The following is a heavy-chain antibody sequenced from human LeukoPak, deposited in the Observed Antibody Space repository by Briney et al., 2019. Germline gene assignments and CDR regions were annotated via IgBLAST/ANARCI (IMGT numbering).Heavy chain of an antibody. Sequence: GSLRLSCAASGFTVSSNYMSWIRQPPGKGLEWIGSIYYSGSTYYNPSLKSRVTISVDTSKNQFSLKLSSVTAADTAVYYCARGIGIAARRGYFDYWGQGTLVTVSS. D-gene: IGHD6-6*01. CDR1: GFTVSSNY. J-gene: IGHJ4*02. V-gene: IGHV4-39*07. CDR2: IYYSGST. CDR3: ARGIGIAARRGYFDY.